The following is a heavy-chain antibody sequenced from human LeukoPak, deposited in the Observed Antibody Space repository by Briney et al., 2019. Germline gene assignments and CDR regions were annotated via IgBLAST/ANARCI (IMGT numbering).Heavy chain of an antibody. CDR2: ISSSSSYI. CDR3: ARQVVVTADFDY. J-gene: IGHJ4*02. Sequence: PGGSLRLSCAASGFTFSSYSMNWVRKAPGKGLGWVSSISSSSSYIYYADSVKGRFTISRDNAKNSLYLQMNSLRAEDTAVYYCARQVVVTADFDYWGQGTLVTVSS. CDR1: GFTFSSYS. V-gene: IGHV3-21*01. D-gene: IGHD2-21*02.